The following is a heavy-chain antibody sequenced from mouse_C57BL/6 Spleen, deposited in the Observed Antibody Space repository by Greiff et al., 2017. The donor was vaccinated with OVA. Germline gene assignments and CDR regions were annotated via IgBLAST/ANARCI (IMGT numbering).Heavy chain of an antibody. V-gene: IGHV1-81*01. D-gene: IGHD4-1*01. J-gene: IGHJ2*01. Sequence: QVQLQQSGAELARPGASVKLSCKASGYTFTSYGISWVKQRTGQGLEWIGEIYPRSGNTYYNEKFKGKATLTADKSSSTAYMELRSLTSEDSAVYFCARKELGPYYFDCWGQGTTLTVSS. CDR2: IYPRSGNT. CDR3: ARKELGPYYFDC. CDR1: GYTFTSYG.